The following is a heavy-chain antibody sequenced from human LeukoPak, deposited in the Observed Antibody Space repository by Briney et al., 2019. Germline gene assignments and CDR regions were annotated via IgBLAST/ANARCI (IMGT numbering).Heavy chain of an antibody. D-gene: IGHD6-6*01. CDR2: IYYSGST. CDR1: GGSISSGGYY. V-gene: IGHV4-31*03. J-gene: IGHJ4*02. Sequence: SETLSLTCTVSGGSISSGGYYWSWVRQHPGKGLEWIGYIYYSGSTYYNPSLKSRVTISVDTSKNQFSLKLSSVTAADTAVYYCAQVPPNTLLKQLAPVGYWGQGTLVTVSS. CDR3: AQVPPNTLLKQLAPVGY.